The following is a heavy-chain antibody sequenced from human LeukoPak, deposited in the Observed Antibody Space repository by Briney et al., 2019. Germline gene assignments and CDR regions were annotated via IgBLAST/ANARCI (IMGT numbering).Heavy chain of an antibody. CDR1: GYTFTGYY. J-gene: IGHJ4*02. CDR3: ARRTAYYDSSGYYQDLYYFDY. CDR2: INPNSGGT. D-gene: IGHD3-22*01. Sequence: ASVKVSCKASGYTFTGYYMHWVRQAPGQGLEWMGWINPNSGGTNYAQKFQGRVTTTRDTSISTAYMELSRLRSDDTAVYYCARRTAYYDSSGYYQDLYYFDYWGQGTLVTVSS. V-gene: IGHV1-2*02.